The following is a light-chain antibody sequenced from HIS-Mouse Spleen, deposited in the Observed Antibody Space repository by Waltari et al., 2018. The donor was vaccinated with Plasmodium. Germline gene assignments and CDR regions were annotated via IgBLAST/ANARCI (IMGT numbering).Light chain of an antibody. Sequence: DIVMTQSPATLSVSPGERATLPCRASQSVSSNLAWDQQKPGQAPRLLIYCASTRATGIPARLSGSGSGTEFTRTTSSRQSEDFAVYYCQQYNNWSFTFGPGTKVDIK. J-gene: IGKJ3*01. CDR2: CAS. V-gene: IGKV3-15*01. CDR1: QSVSSN. CDR3: QQYNNWSFT.